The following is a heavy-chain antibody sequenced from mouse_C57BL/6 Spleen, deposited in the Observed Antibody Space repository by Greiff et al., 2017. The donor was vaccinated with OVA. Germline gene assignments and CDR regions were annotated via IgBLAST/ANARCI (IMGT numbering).Heavy chain of an antibody. J-gene: IGHJ4*01. CDR3: ASYYGSSPYAMDY. CDR1: GYTFTSYW. V-gene: IGHV1-50*01. Sequence: QVQLQQPGAELVKPGASVKLSCKASGYTFTSYWMQWVKQRPGQGLEWIGEIDPSDSYTNYNQKFKGKATLTVDTSSSTAYMQLSSLTSEDSAVYYCASYYGSSPYAMDYWGQGTSVTVSS. D-gene: IGHD1-1*01. CDR2: IDPSDSYT.